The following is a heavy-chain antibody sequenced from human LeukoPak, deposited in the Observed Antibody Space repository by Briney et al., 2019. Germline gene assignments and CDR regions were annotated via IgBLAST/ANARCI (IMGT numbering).Heavy chain of an antibody. D-gene: IGHD3-10*01. V-gene: IGHV1-18*04. CDR1: GYTFTSYY. CDR3: ARDWTIANMVRELDY. Sequence: GASVKVSCKASGYTFTSYYMHWVRQAPGQGLEWMGWISAYNGNTNYAQKLQGRVTMTTDTSTSTAYMELRSLRSDDTAVYYCARDWTIANMVRELDYWGQGTLVTASS. J-gene: IGHJ4*02. CDR2: ISAYNGNT.